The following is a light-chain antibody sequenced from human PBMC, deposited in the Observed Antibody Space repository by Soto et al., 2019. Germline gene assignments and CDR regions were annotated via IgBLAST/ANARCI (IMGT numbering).Light chain of an antibody. CDR1: SSDVGGYNY. CDR3: CSYAGSYGWV. V-gene: IGLV2-11*01. J-gene: IGLJ3*02. Sequence: QSVLTQPRSVSGSPGQSVTISCTGTSSDVGGYNYVSWYQQHPGKAPKLIIYDVTKRPSGVPDRLSGSKSGNTASLTISGLQAEDEADYYCCSYAGSYGWVFGGGTKLTVL. CDR2: DVT.